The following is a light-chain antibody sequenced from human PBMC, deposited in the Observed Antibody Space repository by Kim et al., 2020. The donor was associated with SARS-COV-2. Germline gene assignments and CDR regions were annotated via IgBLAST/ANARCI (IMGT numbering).Light chain of an antibody. CDR2: KDS. Sequence: SYELTQPPSVSVPPGQTARITCSGDALPKQYAYWYQQKPGQAPVLVIYKDSERPSGIPERFSGSSSGTTVTLTISGVQAEDEADYYCQSADSSGTYWVFG. CDR3: QSADSSGTYWV. J-gene: IGLJ3*02. V-gene: IGLV3-25*03. CDR1: ALPKQY.